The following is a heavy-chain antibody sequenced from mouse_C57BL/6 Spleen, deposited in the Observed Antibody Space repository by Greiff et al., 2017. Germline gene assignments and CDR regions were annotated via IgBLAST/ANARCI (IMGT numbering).Heavy chain of an antibody. J-gene: IGHJ3*01. D-gene: IGHD2-4*01. V-gene: IGHV1-55*01. CDR1: GYTFTSYW. CDR2: IYPGSGST. CDR3: ARTYYDYGEAWFAY. Sequence: VQLQQPGAELVKPGASVKMSCKASGYTFTSYWITWVKQRPAQGLEWIGDIYPGSGSTNYNEKFKSKATLTVDTSSSTAYMQLSSLTSEDSAVYYCARTYYDYGEAWFAYWGQGTLVTVSA.